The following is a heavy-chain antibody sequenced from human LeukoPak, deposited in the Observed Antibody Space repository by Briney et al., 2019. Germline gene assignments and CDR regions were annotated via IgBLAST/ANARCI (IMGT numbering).Heavy chain of an antibody. D-gene: IGHD6-13*01. CDR2: INADSGGT. CDR1: GYTFSAYY. Sequence: ASVKVSCKASGYTFSAYYMHWVRQAPGQGLEWMGWINADSGGTKYAQNIQGRVTMTRDTSISTAYMELSRLTSDDTAVYFCARQQQLDYYFDYWGQGTLVTVSS. J-gene: IGHJ4*02. CDR3: ARQQQLDYYFDY. V-gene: IGHV1-2*02.